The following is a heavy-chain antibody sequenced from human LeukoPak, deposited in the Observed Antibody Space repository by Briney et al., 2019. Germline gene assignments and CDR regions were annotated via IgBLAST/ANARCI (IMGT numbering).Heavy chain of an antibody. D-gene: IGHD2-2*01. CDR1: GGSISSYY. CDR2: IYTSGST. Sequence: SETLSLTRTVSGGSISSYYWSWIRQPPGKGLEWIGYIYTSGSTNYNPSLKSRVTISVDTSKNQFSLKLSSVTAADTAVYYCARQDCSSTSCNFDYWGQGTLVTVSS. CDR3: ARQDCSSTSCNFDY. V-gene: IGHV4-4*09. J-gene: IGHJ4*02.